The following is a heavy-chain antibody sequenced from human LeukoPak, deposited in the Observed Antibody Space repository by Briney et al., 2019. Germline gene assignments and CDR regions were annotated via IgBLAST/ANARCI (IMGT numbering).Heavy chain of an antibody. J-gene: IGHJ5*02. CDR3: ARDFWYDSSGYYFP. CDR2: INPNSGGT. D-gene: IGHD3-22*01. CDR1: GYTFTGYY. Sequence: GASVKVSCKASGYTFTGYYMHWVRQAPGQGLEWMGWINPNSGGTNYAQKFQGRVTMTRDTSISTAYMEPSRLRSDDTAVYYCARDFWYDSSGYYFPWGQGTLVTVSS. V-gene: IGHV1-2*02.